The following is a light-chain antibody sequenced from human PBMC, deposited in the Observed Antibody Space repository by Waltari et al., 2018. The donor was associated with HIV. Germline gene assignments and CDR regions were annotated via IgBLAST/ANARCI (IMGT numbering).Light chain of an antibody. CDR1: ISSIGRGY. J-gene: IGLJ3*02. CDR2: RTD. V-gene: IGLV1-47*01. CDR3: GAWNGSPSGPV. Sequence: QSVLTQPPSVSGAPGQRVPVSCSGTISSIGRGYVCWSQQPPGAAPKLVIYRTDQRPSGVPDRFSGSKSGTSASLDISGLRSEDEAVYYCGAWNGSPSGPVFGGGTKLTVL.